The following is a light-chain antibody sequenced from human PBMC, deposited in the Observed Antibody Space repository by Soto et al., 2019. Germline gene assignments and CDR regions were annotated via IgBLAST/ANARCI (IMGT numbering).Light chain of an antibody. V-gene: IGKV3-15*01. CDR3: QQYNVWPLT. CDR2: LAS. J-gene: IGKJ4*01. CDR1: QSISSN. Sequence: EIVMTQSPVTLSVSPGERATLSCRASQSISSNLAWYQQKPGQTPKLLIYLASTRATGIPARFSGGRSGTEFTLTISSLQSEDFAVYYCQQYNVWPLTFGGGTKVEFK.